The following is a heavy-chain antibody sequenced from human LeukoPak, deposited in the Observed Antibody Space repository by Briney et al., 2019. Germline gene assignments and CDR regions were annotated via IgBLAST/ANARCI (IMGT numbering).Heavy chain of an antibody. CDR1: GFTFTNSA. CDR2: IVVASGNT. J-gene: IGHJ4*02. D-gene: IGHD5-24*01. V-gene: IGHV1-58*02. Sequence: ASVNVSCKASGFTFTNSAMQWVRQARGQRLEWIGWIVVASGNTKYAQKFQERVTITRDMSTSTAYMELSSLRPEDTAVYCCAAAPIEMQQRGFDYWGQGTLVTVSS. CDR3: AAAPIEMQQRGFDY.